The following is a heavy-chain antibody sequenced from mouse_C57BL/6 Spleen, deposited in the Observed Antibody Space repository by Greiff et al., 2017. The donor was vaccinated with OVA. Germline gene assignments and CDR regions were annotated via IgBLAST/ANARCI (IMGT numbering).Heavy chain of an antibody. V-gene: IGHV1-80*01. Sequence: LVESGAELVKPGASVKISCKASGYAFSSYWMNWVKQRPGKGLEWIGQIYPGDGDTNYNGKFKGKATLTADKSSSTAYMQLSSLTSEDSAVYFCARSAADRFAYWGQGTLVTVSA. CDR1: GYAFSSYW. D-gene: IGHD1-2*01. CDR2: IYPGDGDT. J-gene: IGHJ3*01. CDR3: ARSAADRFAY.